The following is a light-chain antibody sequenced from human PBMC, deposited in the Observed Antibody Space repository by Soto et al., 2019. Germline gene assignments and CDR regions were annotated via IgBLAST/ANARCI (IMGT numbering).Light chain of an antibody. CDR3: SSFTGTTTLDV. J-gene: IGLJ1*01. V-gene: IGLV2-14*02. Sequence: QSVLTQPASVSGSPGQSITVSCTGTSTAVGGYSLVSWYHQNPGKAPKLVIYEGSKRPSGVSNRLSGFKSGNTASLTISGLQAEDEGDYYCSSFTGTTTLDVFGTGTKVTVL. CDR1: STAVGGYSL. CDR2: EGS.